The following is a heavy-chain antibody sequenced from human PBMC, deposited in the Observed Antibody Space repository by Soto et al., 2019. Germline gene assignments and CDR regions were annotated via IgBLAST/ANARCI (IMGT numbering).Heavy chain of an antibody. CDR2: ISYDGSNK. V-gene: IGHV3-30*18. CDR3: AKEEGSGSYYHYYGMDV. D-gene: IGHD1-26*01. CDR1: GFTFSSYG. Sequence: GGSLRLSCAASGFTFSSYGMHWVRQAPGKGLEWVAVISYDGSNKYYADSVKGRFTISRDNSKNTLYLQMNSLRAEDTAVYYCAKEEGSGSYYHYYGMDVWGQGTTVTVSS. J-gene: IGHJ6*02.